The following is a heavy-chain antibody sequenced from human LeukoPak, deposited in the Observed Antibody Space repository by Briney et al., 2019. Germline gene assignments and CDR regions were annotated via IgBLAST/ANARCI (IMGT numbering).Heavy chain of an antibody. CDR3: ARQRTVTTDWFDP. J-gene: IGHJ5*02. D-gene: IGHD4-17*01. V-gene: IGHV4-31*03. CDR2: IYYSGST. CDR1: GGSISSGGYY. Sequence: SETLSLTCTVSGGSISSGGYYWSWIRQHPGKGLEWIGYIYYSGSTYYNPSLKSRVTISVDTSKNQFSLKLSSVTAADTAVYYCARQRTVTTDWFDPWGQGTLVTVSS.